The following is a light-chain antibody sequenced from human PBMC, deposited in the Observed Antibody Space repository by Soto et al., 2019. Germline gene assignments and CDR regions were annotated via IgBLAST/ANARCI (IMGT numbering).Light chain of an antibody. CDR1: SSDVGGYNY. CDR2: EVS. J-gene: IGLJ1*01. Sequence: QSALTQPPSASGSPGQSVTISCTGTSSDVGGYNYVSWYQHHPGKAPKLMIYEVSKRPSGVPDRFSGSKSGNTASLTVSGLQAEDEADYYCSSYAGTNNFVLGNGTKVT. CDR3: SSYAGTNNFV. V-gene: IGLV2-8*01.